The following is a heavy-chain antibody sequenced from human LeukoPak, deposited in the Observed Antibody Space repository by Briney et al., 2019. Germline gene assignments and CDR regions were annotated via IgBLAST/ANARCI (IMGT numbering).Heavy chain of an antibody. CDR3: ARGSTSSWSNNWFDS. V-gene: IGHV3-30-3*01. J-gene: IGHJ5*01. CDR1: GFTFSSYA. CDR2: ISYDGSNK. D-gene: IGHD6-13*01. Sequence: GGSLRLSCAASGFTFSSYAIHWVRQAPGKGLEWVAVISYDGSNKHYADSVKGRFSISRDNSKNTLYLQMNSLRAEDTAVYYCARGSTSSWSNNWFDSWGQGTPVTVSS.